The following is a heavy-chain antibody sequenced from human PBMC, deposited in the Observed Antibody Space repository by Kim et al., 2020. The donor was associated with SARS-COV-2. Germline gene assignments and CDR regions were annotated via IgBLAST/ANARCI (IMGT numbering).Heavy chain of an antibody. CDR1: GFTFSTYS. Sequence: GGSLRLSCAASGFTFSTYSMNWVRQAPGKGLEWISYISSTSSTIYYVDSVKGRFTISRDNAKNSLYLQMTKLRDEDTAVYYCARDLIMVRGGHYYHYYGMDVWGQGTTVTVSS. D-gene: IGHD3-10*01. CDR3: ARDLIMVRGGHYYHYYGMDV. CDR2: ISSTSSTI. J-gene: IGHJ6*02. V-gene: IGHV3-48*02.